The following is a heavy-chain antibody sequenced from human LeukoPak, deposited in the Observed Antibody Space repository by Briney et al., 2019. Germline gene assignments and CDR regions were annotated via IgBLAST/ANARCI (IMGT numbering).Heavy chain of an antibody. V-gene: IGHV3-21*01. CDR3: AELGITMIGGV. Sequence: GGSLRLSCAASGFTASSNYMSWVRQAPGKGLEWVSSISSSSSYIYYADSVKGRFTISRDNAKNSLYLQMNSLRAEDTAVYYCAELGITMIGGVWGKGTTVTISS. CDR1: GFTASSNY. CDR2: ISSSSSYI. J-gene: IGHJ6*04. D-gene: IGHD3-10*02.